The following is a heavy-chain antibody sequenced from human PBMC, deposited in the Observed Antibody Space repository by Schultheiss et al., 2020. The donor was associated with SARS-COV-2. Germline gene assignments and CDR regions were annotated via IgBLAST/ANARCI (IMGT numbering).Heavy chain of an antibody. CDR1: GGSISSGDYY. CDR2: IYIGENT. D-gene: IGHD2-2*01. Sequence: SETLSLTCTVSGGSISSGDYYWSWIRQPAGKGLEWIGRIYIGENTNYNPSLKSRVTMSLDRSKSQVSLKTTSVTAADTAVYYCARVNYAGAFDIWGRGTMVTVSS. CDR3: ARVNYAGAFDI. J-gene: IGHJ3*02. V-gene: IGHV4-61*02.